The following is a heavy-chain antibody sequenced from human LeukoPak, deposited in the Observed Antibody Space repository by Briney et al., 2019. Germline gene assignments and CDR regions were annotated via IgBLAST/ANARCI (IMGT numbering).Heavy chain of an antibody. CDR3: ASPRALYCSSTSCQTANGAFDI. Sequence: GASVKVSCKASGGTFSSYTISWVRQAPGQGLEWMGRIIPILGIANYEQKFQGRVTITADKSTSTAYMELSSLRSEDTAVYYCASPRALYCSSTSCQTANGAFDIWGQGTMVTVSS. D-gene: IGHD2-2*01. J-gene: IGHJ3*02. CDR2: IIPILGIA. V-gene: IGHV1-69*02. CDR1: GGTFSSYT.